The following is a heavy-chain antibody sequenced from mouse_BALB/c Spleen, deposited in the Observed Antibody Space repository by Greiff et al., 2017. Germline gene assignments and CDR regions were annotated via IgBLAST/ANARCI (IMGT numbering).Heavy chain of an antibody. CDR3: ARDGGGNRVGAMDY. CDR1: GFSLTSYG. V-gene: IGHV2-9*02. CDR2: IWAGGST. J-gene: IGHJ4*01. Sequence: VQLVESGPGLVAPSQSLSITCTVSGFSLTSYGVHWVRQPPGKGLEWLGVIWAGGSTNYNSALMSRLSISKDNSKSQVFLKMNSLQTDDTAMYYCARDGGGNRVGAMDYWGQGTSVTVSS. D-gene: IGHD1-1*02.